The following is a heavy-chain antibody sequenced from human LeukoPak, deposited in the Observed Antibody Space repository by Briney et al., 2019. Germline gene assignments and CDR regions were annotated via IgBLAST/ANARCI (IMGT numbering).Heavy chain of an antibody. J-gene: IGHJ4*02. CDR1: GFTFSSYG. CDR2: IWYDGSNK. D-gene: IGHD3-9*01. Sequence: PGGSLRLSCAASGFTFSSYGMHWVRQAPGKGLEWVAVIWYDGSNKYYADSVKGRFTISRDNSKNTLYLQMNSLRAEDTAVYYCARDFPLIRYSGGYWGQGTLVTVSS. CDR3: ARDFPLIRYSGGY. V-gene: IGHV3-33*01.